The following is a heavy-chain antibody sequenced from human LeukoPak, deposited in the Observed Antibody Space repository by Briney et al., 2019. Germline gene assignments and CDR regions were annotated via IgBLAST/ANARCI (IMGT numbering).Heavy chain of an antibody. J-gene: IGHJ4*02. CDR2: MNPNSGNT. D-gene: IGHD5-12*01. CDR1: GYTFISYG. CDR3: ARSVAGYDQEFDY. Sequence: GASVKVSCKASGYTFISYGISWVRQATGQGLEWMGWMNPNSGNTGYAQKFQGRVTMTRNTSISTAYMELSSLRSEATAVYYCARSVAGYDQEFDYWGQGTLVTVSS. V-gene: IGHV1-8*02.